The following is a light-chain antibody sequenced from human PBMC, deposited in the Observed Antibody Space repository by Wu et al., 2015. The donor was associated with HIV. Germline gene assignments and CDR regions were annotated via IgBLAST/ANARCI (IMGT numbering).Light chain of an antibody. J-gene: IGKJ1*01. CDR3: QQYRSSPPA. CDR1: QSVTTK. CDR2: GAS. V-gene: IGKV3-20*01. Sequence: EIVMTQSPATLSVPPGDRVTLSCRASQSVTTKLAWYQQRPGQAPRLLIYGASSRATGIPDRFSGSGSGTDFTLTISRLEPEDFALYYCQQYRSSPPAFGQGTKVE.